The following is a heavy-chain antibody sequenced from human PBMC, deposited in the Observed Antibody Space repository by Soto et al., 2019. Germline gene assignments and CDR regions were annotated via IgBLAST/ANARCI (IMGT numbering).Heavy chain of an antibody. CDR2: ISYDGSNK. CDR3: ATGRAIVVVVAEFDY. V-gene: IGHV3-30*03. Sequence: TGGSLRLSWAASGFTFSSYGMHWVRQAPGKGLEWVAVISYDGSNKYYADSVKGRFTISRDNSKNTLYLQMNSLRAEDTAVYYCATGRAIVVVVAEFDYWGQGTLVTVSS. CDR1: GFTFSSYG. D-gene: IGHD2-15*01. J-gene: IGHJ4*02.